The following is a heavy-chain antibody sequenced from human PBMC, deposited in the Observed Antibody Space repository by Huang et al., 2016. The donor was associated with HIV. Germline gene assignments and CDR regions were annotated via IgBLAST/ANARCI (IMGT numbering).Heavy chain of an antibody. CDR3: ARERMMSWLDDHDAFDI. D-gene: IGHD1-1*01. V-gene: IGHV4-34*01. CDR2: INHSGST. J-gene: IGHJ3*02. Sequence: LSPGKGLEWIGEINHSGSTNYNPSIKRRLTISVDTSKNQFSLKLSSVTAADTAVYYCARERMMSWLDDHDAFDIWGQGTMVTVSS.